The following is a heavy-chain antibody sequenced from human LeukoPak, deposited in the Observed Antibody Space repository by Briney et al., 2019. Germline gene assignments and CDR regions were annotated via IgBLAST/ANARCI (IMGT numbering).Heavy chain of an antibody. CDR2: IDPSDSYT. V-gene: IGHV5-10-1*01. J-gene: IGHJ5*02. D-gene: IGHD3-10*01. CDR1: GYSFTSYW. CDR3: ARAGSGKKDNNWFDP. Sequence: PGESLKISCKGSGYSFTSYWISWVRQMPGKGLEWMGRIDPSDSYTNYSPSFQGHVTISADKSISTASLQWSSLKASDTAMYYCARAGSGKKDNNWFDPWGQGTLVTVSS.